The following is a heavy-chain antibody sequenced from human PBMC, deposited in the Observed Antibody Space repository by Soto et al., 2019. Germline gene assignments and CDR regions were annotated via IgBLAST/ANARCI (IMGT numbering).Heavy chain of an antibody. CDR3: ARDGRRHYYDSSGYLNY. V-gene: IGHV3-33*01. CDR1: GFTFSSCG. Sequence: GGSLRLSCAASGFTFSSCGMHWVRQAPGKGLEWVAVIWYDGSNKYYADSVKGRFTISRDNSKNTLYLQMNSLRAEDTAVYYCARDGRRHYYDSSGYLNYWGQGTLVTVYS. J-gene: IGHJ4*02. CDR2: IWYDGSNK. D-gene: IGHD3-22*01.